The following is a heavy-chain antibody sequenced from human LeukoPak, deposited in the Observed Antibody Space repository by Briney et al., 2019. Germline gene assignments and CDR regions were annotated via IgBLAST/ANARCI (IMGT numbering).Heavy chain of an antibody. CDR2: IYSGGST. Sequence: PGGSLRLSCAASGFTVRNNNMNWVPQAPGKGLEWVSVIYSGGSTYYADSVKGRFTISRDNSKNTLYLQMNSLRVEDTAVYYCAGTEVTAAAGHFDYWGQGTLVTVSS. J-gene: IGHJ4*02. CDR3: AGTEVTAAAGHFDY. V-gene: IGHV3-66*01. D-gene: IGHD6-13*01. CDR1: GFTVRNNN.